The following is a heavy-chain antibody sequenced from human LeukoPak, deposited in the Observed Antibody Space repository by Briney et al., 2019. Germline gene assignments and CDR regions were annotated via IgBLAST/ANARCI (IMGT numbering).Heavy chain of an antibody. J-gene: IGHJ4*02. CDR3: ARRYCSTINCYYFDY. Sequence: SETLSLTCTVSGGSISSGAYSWSWLRQHPGKGLEWIGYIYYSGTTYYNPSLKSRVNISADTSKNQFSLKLSSVTAADTAVYYCARRYCSTINCYYFDYWGQGTLVTVSS. CDR1: GGSISSGAYS. CDR2: IYYSGTT. V-gene: IGHV4-31*03. D-gene: IGHD2-2*01.